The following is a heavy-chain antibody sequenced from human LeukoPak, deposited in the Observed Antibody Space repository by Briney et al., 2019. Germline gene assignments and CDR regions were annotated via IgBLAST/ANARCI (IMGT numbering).Heavy chain of an antibody. CDR2: INHSEST. CDR3: ASVHVCSDSSGPGPGDY. V-gene: IGHV4-34*01. Sequence: SETLSLTCAVYSGSFSGYHWSWIRQPPGKGLEWIGEINHSESTNYNPSLKSRVTISVDTSKNQFSLKLSSVTAAHTAVYYNASVHVCSDSSGPGPGDYWGQGTLVTVSS. CDR1: SGSFSGYH. J-gene: IGHJ4*02. D-gene: IGHD3-22*01.